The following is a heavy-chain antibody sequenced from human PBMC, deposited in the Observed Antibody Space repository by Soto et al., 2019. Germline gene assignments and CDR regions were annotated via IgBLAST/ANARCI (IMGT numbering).Heavy chain of an antibody. D-gene: IGHD4-17*01. CDR2: INHSGST. CDR3: AAYGDYLYYFDY. Sequence: SETLSLTCAVYGGSISGYYWSWIRQPPGKGLEWIGEINHSGSTNYNPSLKSRVTISVDTSKNQFSLKLSSVTAADTAVYYCAAYGDYLYYFDYWGQGTLVTVSS. V-gene: IGHV4-34*01. J-gene: IGHJ4*02. CDR1: GGSISGYY.